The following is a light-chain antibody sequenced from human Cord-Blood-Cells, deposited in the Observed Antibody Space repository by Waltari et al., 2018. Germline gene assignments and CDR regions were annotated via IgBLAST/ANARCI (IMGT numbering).Light chain of an antibody. CDR3: QQYGSSPYT. CDR1: QSVSSSY. Sequence: EIVLTQHPGTLSLSLGERATFSCRASQSVSSSYLAWYQQKLGQAPRHLIYGASSRATGIPDRFSGSESGTDFTLTISRLEPGDFAVYYCQQYGSSPYTFGQGTKLEIK. CDR2: GAS. V-gene: IGKV3-20*01. J-gene: IGKJ2*01.